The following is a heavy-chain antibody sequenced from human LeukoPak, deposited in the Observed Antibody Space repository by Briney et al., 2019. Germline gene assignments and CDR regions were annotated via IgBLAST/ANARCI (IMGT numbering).Heavy chain of an antibody. CDR1: GFTFSDYY. J-gene: IGHJ1*01. CDR3: AREGGSYYAAYFQH. CDR2: ISASGDTI. V-gene: IGHV3-11*01. D-gene: IGHD1-26*01. Sequence: GGSLRLSCAASGFTFSDYYMGWIRQAPGKGLQWVSYISASGDTIYYSDSVKGRFTISRDNSKNTLYLQMNSLRAEDTAVYYCAREGGSYYAAYFQHWGQGTLVTVSS.